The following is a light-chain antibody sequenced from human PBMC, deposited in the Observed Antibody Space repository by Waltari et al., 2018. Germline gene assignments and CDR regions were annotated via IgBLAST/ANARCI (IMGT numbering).Light chain of an antibody. V-gene: IGKV3-15*01. CDR2: DTS. CDR3: QQSYSTPET. Sequence: EIMMTQSPATLSVSPGERATLSCRVSQSVSRKLAWYQQKPGQAPRLLIYDTSSRATDIPARFSGSGSGTDFTLTISSLQPEDFATYYCQQSYSTPETFGQGTKVEIK. CDR1: QSVSRK. J-gene: IGKJ1*01.